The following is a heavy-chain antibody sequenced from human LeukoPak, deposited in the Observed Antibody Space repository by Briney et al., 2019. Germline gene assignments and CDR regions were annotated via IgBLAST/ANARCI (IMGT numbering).Heavy chain of an antibody. Sequence: SETLSLTCAVYGGSFSGYYWTWIRQPPGKGLEWIGEINNSGSANYNPSLKGRVTVSVDMSKNQFSLKVTSVTAADTAVYYCARARGGVGIDYWGQGTLVTVSS. CDR3: ARARGGVGIDY. V-gene: IGHV4-34*01. CDR1: GGSFSGYY. D-gene: IGHD3-10*01. J-gene: IGHJ4*02. CDR2: INNSGSA.